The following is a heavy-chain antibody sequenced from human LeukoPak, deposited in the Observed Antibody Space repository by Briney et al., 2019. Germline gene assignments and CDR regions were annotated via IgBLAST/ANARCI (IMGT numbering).Heavy chain of an antibody. CDR2: ICYDGSNK. Sequence: GGTLSLTCAVSGFTFSNYDLHWVRQPPGKGLEWVAVICYDGSNKYYADSVKGRFTISRDNSKNTLYLQMNTLRAEDTAVYYCARDPGGVVYFDYWGQGTLVTVSS. J-gene: IGHJ4*02. V-gene: IGHV3-33*08. CDR3: ARDPGGVVYFDY. D-gene: IGHD2-8*01. CDR1: GFTFSNYD.